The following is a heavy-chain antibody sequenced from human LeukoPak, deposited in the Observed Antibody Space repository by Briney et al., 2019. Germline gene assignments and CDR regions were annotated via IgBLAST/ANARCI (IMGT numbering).Heavy chain of an antibody. CDR1: GFTFEDYA. V-gene: IGHV3-9*03. J-gene: IGHJ5*02. CDR2: ISWNSGSI. CDR3: AKGGLVHRFDP. Sequence: GRSLRLSCAASGFTFEDYAMHWVRQAPGKGLEWVSGISWNSGSISYADSVKGRFTISRDNAKNSLYLQMNSLRAEDMALYYCAKGGLVHRFDPWGQGTLVTVSS.